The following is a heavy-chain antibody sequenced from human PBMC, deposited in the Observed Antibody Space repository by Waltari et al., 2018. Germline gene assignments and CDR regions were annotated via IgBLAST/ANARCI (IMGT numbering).Heavy chain of an antibody. CDR2: IWSDGNTK. J-gene: IGHJ4*02. CDR3: ARDLVLAAGTRDY. Sequence: QVPLVESGGGVVQPGRSLRLSCAASGSTFIPYGMHWVLQAPGKGLEWVAIIWSDGNTKYYADSVSGRFTISRDNSKNTLFLQMNSLRAEDTAVYYCARDLVLAAGTRDYWGQGTLVVVSS. D-gene: IGHD6-13*01. V-gene: IGHV3-33*01. CDR1: GSTFIPYG.